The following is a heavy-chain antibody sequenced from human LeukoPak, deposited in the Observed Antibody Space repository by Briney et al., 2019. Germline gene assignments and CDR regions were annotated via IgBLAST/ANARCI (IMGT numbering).Heavy chain of an antibody. CDR3: ARIYSSSWFLNWFDP. Sequence: SETLSLTCTVSGGSISSSSYFWGWIRQPPGKGLECIGTIYHSGSTYYNPSLKSRVTISVDTSKNQFSLKLNSVTAADTAVYYCARIYSSSWFLNWFDPWGQGTLVTVSS. V-gene: IGHV4-39*07. D-gene: IGHD6-13*01. CDR1: GGSISSSSYF. CDR2: IYHSGST. J-gene: IGHJ5*02.